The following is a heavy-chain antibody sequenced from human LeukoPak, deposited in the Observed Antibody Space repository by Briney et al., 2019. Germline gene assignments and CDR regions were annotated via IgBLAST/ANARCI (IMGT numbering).Heavy chain of an antibody. J-gene: IGHJ6*02. CDR1: GLTVSSNY. CDR3: ARVDTTMVRGVIPYYYGMDV. Sequence: GGSLRLSCAASGLTVSSNYMSWVRQAPGKGLEWVSLIYSGGSTFYADSVKGRFTISRDNSKSTLYLQMNSLRAEDTAVYYCARVDTTMVRGVIPYYYGMDVWGQGTMVTVSS. D-gene: IGHD3-10*01. CDR2: IYSGGST. V-gene: IGHV3-66*01.